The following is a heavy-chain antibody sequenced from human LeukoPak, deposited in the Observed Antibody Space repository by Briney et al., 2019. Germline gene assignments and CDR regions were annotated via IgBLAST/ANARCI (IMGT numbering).Heavy chain of an antibody. CDR3: AKDRGATDQYFDY. Sequence: PGGSLRLSCAASGLTFSSYGMHWVRQAPGKGLEWVAVISYDGSNRYYADSVKGRFTISRDNSKNTLYLQMNSLRAEDTAVYYCAKDRGATDQYFDYWGQGTLVTVSS. CDR2: ISYDGSNR. CDR1: GLTFSSYG. V-gene: IGHV3-30*18. D-gene: IGHD5-24*01. J-gene: IGHJ4*02.